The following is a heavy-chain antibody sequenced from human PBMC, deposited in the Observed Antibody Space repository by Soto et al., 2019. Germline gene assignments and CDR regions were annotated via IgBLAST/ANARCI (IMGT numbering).Heavy chain of an antibody. CDR3: ARGLRFGVYYYMDG. CDR2: IIPILGIA. V-gene: IGHV1-69*02. Sequence: QVQLVQSGAEVKKPGSSVKVSCKASGGTFSSYTISWVRQAPGQGLEWMGRIIPILGIANYAQKFQGRVTITADKSTSTAYMELSSLRSEDTAVYYCARGLRFGVYYYMDGWGKGTTVTVSS. J-gene: IGHJ6*03. D-gene: IGHD3-10*01. CDR1: GGTFSSYT.